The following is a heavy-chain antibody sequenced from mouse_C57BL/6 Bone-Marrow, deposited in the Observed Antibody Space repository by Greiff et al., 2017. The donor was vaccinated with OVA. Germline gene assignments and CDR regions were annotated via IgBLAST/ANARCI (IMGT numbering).Heavy chain of an antibody. CDR1: GFSLSTSGMG. V-gene: IGHV8-12*01. Sequence: QVTLKESGPGILQSSQTLSLTCSFSGFSLSTSGMGVSWIRQPSGKGLEWLAHLYWDDDKRYNPSLKSRLTTSKDTSSNQVFLQITSVDTADTATYYCARGGYYYGSRFYWYFDVWGTGTTVTVSS. D-gene: IGHD1-1*01. CDR2: LYWDDDK. J-gene: IGHJ1*03. CDR3: ARGGYYYGSRFYWYFDV.